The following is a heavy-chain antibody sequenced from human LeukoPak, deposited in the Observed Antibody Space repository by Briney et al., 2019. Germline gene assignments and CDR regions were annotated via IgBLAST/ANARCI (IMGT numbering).Heavy chain of an antibody. D-gene: IGHD5-18*01. V-gene: IGHV1-18*01. CDR2: ISAYNGNT. J-gene: IGHJ4*02. CDR1: GYTFTSYG. CDR3: ARQSSPHVDTAMVWVTY. Sequence: ASVKVSCKASGYTFTSYGISWVRQAPGQGLGCMGWISAYNGNTNYAQKLQGRVTMTTDTSTSTAYMELRSLRSDDTAVYYCARQSSPHVDTAMVWVTYWGQGTLVTVSS.